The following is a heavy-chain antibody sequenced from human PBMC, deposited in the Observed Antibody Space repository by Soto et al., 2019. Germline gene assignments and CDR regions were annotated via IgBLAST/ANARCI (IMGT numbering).Heavy chain of an antibody. CDR3: GRGPSGQIVVFY. CDR2: IIAYNGNT. CDR1: GYTFTSYG. J-gene: IGHJ4*02. D-gene: IGHD5-12*01. V-gene: IGHV1-18*01. Sequence: ASVKVSFKASGYTFTSYGITWVRQAPGQGLEWMGWIIAYNGNTNYAQKLQGRVTMTTDTSTSTAYMELRSLRSDDTAVYYCGRGPSGQIVVFYWGQGTPFTVSS.